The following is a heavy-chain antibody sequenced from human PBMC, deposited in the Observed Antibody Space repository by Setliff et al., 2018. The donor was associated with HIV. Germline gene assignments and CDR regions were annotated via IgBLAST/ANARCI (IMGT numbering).Heavy chain of an antibody. CDR1: GGTFSSYA. Sequence: SVKVSCKASGGTFSSYAFSWVRQAPGQGLEWMGGVIPMYGTANYAQKFQGRVTMTTDTPTSTAYMELRSLTSDDTAVYYCARKDYGDYYDAFDIWGQGTMVTVSS. CDR2: VIPMYGTA. D-gene: IGHD4-17*01. J-gene: IGHJ3*02. V-gene: IGHV1-69*05. CDR3: ARKDYGDYYDAFDI.